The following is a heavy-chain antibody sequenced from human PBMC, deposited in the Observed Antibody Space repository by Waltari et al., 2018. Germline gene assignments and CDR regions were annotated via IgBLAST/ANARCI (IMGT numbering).Heavy chain of an antibody. J-gene: IGHJ3*02. V-gene: IGHV4-59*11. CDR3: ARDLDWGGAFDI. CDR2: IYYSGST. Sequence: QVQLQESGPGLVKPSETLSLTCTVSGGPISSPSWRWIRQPPGKGLEWIGYIYYSGSTNYNPSLKSRVTISVDTSKNQFSLKLSSVTAADTAVYYCARDLDWGGAFDIWGQGTMVTVSS. CDR1: GGPISSPS. D-gene: IGHD7-27*01.